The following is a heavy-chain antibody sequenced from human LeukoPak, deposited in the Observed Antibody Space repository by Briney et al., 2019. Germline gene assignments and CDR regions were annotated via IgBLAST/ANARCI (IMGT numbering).Heavy chain of an antibody. CDR3: ARERAVAGADWFDP. Sequence: SETLSLTCTVSGGSISSSTYYWGWIRQPPGKGLEWIGSIYYSGSTNYNPSLKSRVTMSVDTSKNHFSLKLTSVTAADTAVYYCARERAVAGADWFDPWGQGTLVTVSS. J-gene: IGHJ5*02. D-gene: IGHD6-19*01. V-gene: IGHV4-39*07. CDR2: IYYSGST. CDR1: GGSISSSTYY.